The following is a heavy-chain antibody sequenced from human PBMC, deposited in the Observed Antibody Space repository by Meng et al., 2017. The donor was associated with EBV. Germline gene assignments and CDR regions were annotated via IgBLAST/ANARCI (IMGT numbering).Heavy chain of an antibody. CDR1: GGSVSSGSYY. Sequence: QVLLQGPGPGLLNPSETLFLTCTVSGGSVSSGSYYWSWIRQPPGKGLEWIGYIYYSGSTNYNPSLKSRVTISVDTSKNQFSLKLSSVTAADTAVYYCARGRYYGDYFWFDPWGQGTLVTVSS. V-gene: IGHV4-61*01. J-gene: IGHJ5*02. D-gene: IGHD4-17*01. CDR3: ARGRYYGDYFWFDP. CDR2: IYYSGST.